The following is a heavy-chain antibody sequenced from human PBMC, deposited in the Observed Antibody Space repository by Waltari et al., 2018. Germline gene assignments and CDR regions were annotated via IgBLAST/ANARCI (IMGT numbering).Heavy chain of an antibody. CDR3: ARDRGTATPLDP. V-gene: IGHV3-74*03. J-gene: IGHJ5*02. D-gene: IGHD3-10*01. CDR2: ITTDETNT. Sequence: EVQVVESGGGLVQPGGSLRLSCVASGFTSSSPWMHWVRQVSGKGLEWVSRITTDETNTAYADAVKGRFTVSRDNAKNTVYLQMTSVRAEDTGIYYCARDRGTATPLDPWGQGTVVTVSS. CDR1: GFTSSSPW.